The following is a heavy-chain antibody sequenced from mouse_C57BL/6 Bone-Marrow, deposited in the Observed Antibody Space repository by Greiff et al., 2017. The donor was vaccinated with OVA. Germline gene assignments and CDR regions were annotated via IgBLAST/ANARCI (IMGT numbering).Heavy chain of an antibody. V-gene: IGHV1-26*01. Sequence: VQLQQSGPELVKPGASVKISCKASGYTFTDYYMNWVKQSHGKSLEWIGDINPNNGGTSYNQKFKGKATLTVDKSSSTAYMELRSLTSEDSAVYYCARFLWYWGQGTLVTVSA. CDR3: ARFLWY. CDR1: GYTFTDYY. CDR2: INPNNGGT. J-gene: IGHJ3*01.